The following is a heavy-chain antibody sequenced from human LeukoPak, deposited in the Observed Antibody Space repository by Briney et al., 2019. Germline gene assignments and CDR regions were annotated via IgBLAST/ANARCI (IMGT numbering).Heavy chain of an antibody. CDR3: ARDLGSGWYNWFDP. J-gene: IGHJ5*02. CDR1: GYTFTGYY. D-gene: IGHD6-19*01. V-gene: IGHV1-2*02. CDR2: ITPNIVGT. Sequence: ASLKVSCKVSGYTFTGYYMHWGGRATGQGLEGLGWITPNIVGTNYAQKFQGRATMTRDTSISTAYMELSRLRSDDTAVYYCARDLGSGWYNWFDPWGQGTLVTVSS.